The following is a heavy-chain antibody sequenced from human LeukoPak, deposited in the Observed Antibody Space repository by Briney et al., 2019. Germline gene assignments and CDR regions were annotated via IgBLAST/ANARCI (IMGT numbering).Heavy chain of an antibody. CDR3: AREETYGSGSLDY. CDR1: GGSISSGGYS. V-gene: IGHV4-30-2*01. Sequence: SETLSLTCAVSGGSISSGGYSWSWIRQPPGKGLEWIGYIYHSGSTYYNPSLKSRVTISVDRSKNQFSLKLSSVTAADTAVYYCAREETYGSGSLDYWGQGTLVTVSP. CDR2: IYHSGST. D-gene: IGHD3-10*01. J-gene: IGHJ4*02.